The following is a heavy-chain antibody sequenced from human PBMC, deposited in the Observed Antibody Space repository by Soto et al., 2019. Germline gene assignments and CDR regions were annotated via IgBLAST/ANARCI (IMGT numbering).Heavy chain of an antibody. V-gene: IGHV3-23*01. J-gene: IGHJ4*02. CDR1: GFTFSSYA. Sequence: EVQLLESGGGLVQPGGSLRLSCAASGFTFSSYAMRWVRQAPGKGLEWVSAISGSGGSTYYADSVKGRFTISRDNSKNTLYLQMNSLRAEDTAVYYCAEEFMVRGVIINYFDYWGQGTLVTVSS. D-gene: IGHD3-10*01. CDR3: AEEFMVRGVIINYFDY. CDR2: ISGSGGST.